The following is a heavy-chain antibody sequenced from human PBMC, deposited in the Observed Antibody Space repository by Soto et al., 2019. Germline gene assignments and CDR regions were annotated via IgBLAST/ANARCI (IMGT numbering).Heavy chain of an antibody. V-gene: IGHV3-43*01. D-gene: IGHD3-10*01. CDR1: GFTFDDYT. J-gene: IGHJ6*02. Sequence: PGGSLRLSCAASGFTFDDYTMHWVRQAPGKGLEWVSLISWDSGSTYYADSVKGRFTISRDNSKNSLYLQMNSLRTEDTALYYCAKDRITYYYGSGASDGMDVWGQGTTVTVSS. CDR3: AKDRITYYYGSGASDGMDV. CDR2: ISWDSGST.